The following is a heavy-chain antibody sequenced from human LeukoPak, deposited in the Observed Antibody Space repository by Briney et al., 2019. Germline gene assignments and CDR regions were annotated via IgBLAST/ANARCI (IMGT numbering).Heavy chain of an antibody. J-gene: IGHJ6*02. CDR2: IIPIFGTA. CDR3: AREGYSSCWPEPRNYYYYGMDV. CDR1: GGTFSSYA. V-gene: IGHV1-69*01. Sequence: ASVKVSCKASGGTFSSYAISWVRQAPGQGLEWMGGIIPIFGTANYAQKFQGRVTITADESTSTAYMELSSLRSEDTAVYYCAREGYSSCWPEPRNYYYYGMDVWGQGTTVTVSS. D-gene: IGHD6-19*01.